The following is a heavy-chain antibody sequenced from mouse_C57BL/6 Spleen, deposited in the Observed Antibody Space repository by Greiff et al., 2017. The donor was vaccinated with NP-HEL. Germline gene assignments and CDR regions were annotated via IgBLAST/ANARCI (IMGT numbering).Heavy chain of an antibody. CDR1: GYAFSSYW. CDR3: ARFDRDSSGY. J-gene: IGHJ2*01. D-gene: IGHD3-2*02. Sequence: QVQLKESGAELVKPGASVKISCKASGYAFSSYWMNWVKQRPGQGLEWIGQIYPGDGDTNYNGKFKGKATLTADKSSSTAYMQLSSLTSEDSAVYFCARFDRDSSGYWGQGTTLTVSS. CDR2: IYPGDGDT. V-gene: IGHV1-80*01.